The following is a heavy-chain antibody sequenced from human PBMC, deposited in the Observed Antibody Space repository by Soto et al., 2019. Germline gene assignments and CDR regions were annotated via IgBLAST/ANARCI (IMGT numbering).Heavy chain of an antibody. V-gene: IGHV1-69*13. CDR1: GGTFSSYA. CDR3: ASCHYYDSSGYYYDY. CDR2: IIPIFGTA. Sequence: SVKVSCKASGGTFSSYAISWVRQAPGQGLEWMGGIIPIFGTANYAQKFQGRVTITADESTSTAYMELSSLRPEDTAVYYCASCHYYDSSGYYYDYWGQGTLVNVSS. D-gene: IGHD3-22*01. J-gene: IGHJ4*02.